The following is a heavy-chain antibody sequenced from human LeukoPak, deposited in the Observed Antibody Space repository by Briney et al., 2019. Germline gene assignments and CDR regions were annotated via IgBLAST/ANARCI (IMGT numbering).Heavy chain of an antibody. CDR3: ARDLAAAGPAGYYYYMDV. CDR2: ISSSSSYI. V-gene: IGHV3-21*01. Sequence: GGSLRLSCAASGFTFSSYSMNWVRQAPGKGLEWVSSISSSSSYIYYADSVKGRFTISRDNAKNSLYLQMNSLRAEDTAVYYCARDLAAAGPAGYYYYMDVWGKGTTVTVSS. J-gene: IGHJ6*03. D-gene: IGHD6-13*01. CDR1: GFTFSSYS.